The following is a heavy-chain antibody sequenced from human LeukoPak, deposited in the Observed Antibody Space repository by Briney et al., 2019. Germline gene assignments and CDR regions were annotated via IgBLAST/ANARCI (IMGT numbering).Heavy chain of an antibody. D-gene: IGHD6-19*01. CDR3: AKEGGIAVAGIISDFDY. Sequence: PGGSLRLSCAASGFTFSSYAMSWVRQAPGKGLEWVSAISGSGGSTYYADSVKGRFTISRDNSKNTLYLQMNSLRAEDTAVYYCAKEGGIAVAGIISDFDYWGQGTLVTVSS. CDR1: GFTFSSYA. CDR2: ISGSGGST. J-gene: IGHJ4*02. V-gene: IGHV3-23*01.